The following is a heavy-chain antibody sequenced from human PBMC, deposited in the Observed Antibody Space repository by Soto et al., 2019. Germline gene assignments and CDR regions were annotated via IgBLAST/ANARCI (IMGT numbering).Heavy chain of an antibody. CDR1: GGSISSGGYY. Sequence: QVQLQEAGPGLVKPSQTLSLTCTVSGGSISSGGYYWSWIRQHPGKGLEWIGYIYYSGSTYYNPSLKSRGTIAVDTSKEQFSLKLSSGTAADTAVYYCARVGTYGSGNSDYWGQGTLVTVAS. J-gene: IGHJ4*02. D-gene: IGHD3-10*01. V-gene: IGHV4-31*03. CDR2: IYYSGST. CDR3: ARVGTYGSGNSDY.